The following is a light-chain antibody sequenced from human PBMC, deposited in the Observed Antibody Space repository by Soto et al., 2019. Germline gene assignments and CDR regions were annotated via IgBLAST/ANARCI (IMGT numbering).Light chain of an antibody. J-gene: IGKJ2*01. CDR1: QSVNNIY. CDR3: RHYGSSPPMYT. CDR2: GTS. Sequence: DIVLTQSPGTLSLSPGERASLSCRASQSVNNIYLAWYQQKPGQAPRLLIYGTSSRATGIPDRFSGSGSGTDVTLTISRLEPEDFAVYYCRHYGSSPPMYTFGQGTKLEIK. V-gene: IGKV3-20*01.